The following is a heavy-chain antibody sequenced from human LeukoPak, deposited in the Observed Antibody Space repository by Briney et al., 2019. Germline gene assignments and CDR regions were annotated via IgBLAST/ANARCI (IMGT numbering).Heavy chain of an antibody. V-gene: IGHV4-59*08. D-gene: IGHD3-3*01. CDR2: VYYSGST. CDR3: ARLKYYDFWSGYYSGASSAYYFDY. J-gene: IGHJ4*02. Sequence: PSETLSLTCTVSGGSISDYYWSWIRQPPGKGLEWIGYVYYSGSTNYNPSLKSRVTISVDTSKNQFSLKLSSVTAADTAVYYCARLKYYDFWSGYYSGASSAYYFDYWGQGTLVTVSS. CDR1: GGSISDYY.